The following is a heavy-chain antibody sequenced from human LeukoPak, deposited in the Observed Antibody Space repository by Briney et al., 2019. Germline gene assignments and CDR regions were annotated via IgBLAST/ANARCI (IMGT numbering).Heavy chain of an antibody. CDR3: AKDRGSYFDY. J-gene: IGHJ4*02. D-gene: IGHD6-19*01. CDR1: GFTFSSYA. Sequence: PGGSLRLSCAASGFTFSSYAMHWVRQAPGKGLGWVAVISYDGSNKYYADSVKGRFTISRDNSKNTLYLQINSLRAEDTAVYYCAKDRGSYFDYWGQGTLVAVSS. V-gene: IGHV3-30-3*01. CDR2: ISYDGSNK.